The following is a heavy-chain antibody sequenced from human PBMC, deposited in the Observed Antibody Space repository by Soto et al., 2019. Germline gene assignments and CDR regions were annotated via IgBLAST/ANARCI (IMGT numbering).Heavy chain of an antibody. D-gene: IGHD2-15*01. V-gene: IGHV4-39*01. CDR2: IYYSGST. CDR3: ARRGTYCSGGSCYSGAFDI. J-gene: IGHJ3*02. Sequence: PSETLSLTCTVSGGSISSSSYYWGWSRQPPGKGLEWIGSIYYSGSTYYNPSLKSRVTISVDTSKNQFSLKPSSVTAADTAVYYCARRGTYCSGGSCYSGAFDIWRQGTMVTVSS. CDR1: GGSISSSSYY.